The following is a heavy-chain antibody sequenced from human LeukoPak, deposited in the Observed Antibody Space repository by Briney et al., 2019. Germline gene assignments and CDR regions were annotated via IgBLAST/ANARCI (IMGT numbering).Heavy chain of an antibody. Sequence: PSETLSLTCTVSGGSISSYYWSWIRQPPGKGLEWIGYIYYSGSTNYNPSLKSRVTISVDTSKNQFSLKLSSVTAADTAVYYCARVGYSGNAFDIWGQGTMVTVSS. CDR3: ARVGYSGNAFDI. D-gene: IGHD3-22*01. J-gene: IGHJ3*02. V-gene: IGHV4-59*01. CDR2: IYYSGST. CDR1: GGSISSYY.